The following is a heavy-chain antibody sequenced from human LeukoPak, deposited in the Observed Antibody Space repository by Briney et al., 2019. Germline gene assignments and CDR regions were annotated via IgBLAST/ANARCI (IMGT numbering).Heavy chain of an antibody. Sequence: PGGSLRLSCAVSGFGLSDFDMHWVRQAPGKGLEWVALVWFDGSNERYADAVRGRFTIFRDNSKRTLYLQMNSLRVEDTAIYYCATPGGWGTRNGKPPDFWGPGTLVTVSS. D-gene: IGHD2-8*02. V-gene: IGHV3-33*03. J-gene: IGHJ4*02. CDR2: VWFDGSNE. CDR3: ATPGGWGTRNGKPPDF. CDR1: GFGLSDFD.